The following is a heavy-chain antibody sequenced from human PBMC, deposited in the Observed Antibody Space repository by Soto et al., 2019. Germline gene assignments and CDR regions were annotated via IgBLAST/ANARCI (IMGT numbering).Heavy chain of an antibody. Sequence: ASVKVSCKASGYTFTSYDINWVRQATGQGLEWMGWMNPNSGNTGYAQKFQGRVTMTRNTSISTAYMELSSLRSEDTAVYYCARAPDIVVVPANYYYYYMDVWGKGTTVTVSS. J-gene: IGHJ6*03. V-gene: IGHV1-8*01. CDR3: ARAPDIVVVPANYYYYYMDV. CDR1: GYTFTSYD. D-gene: IGHD2-2*01. CDR2: MNPNSGNT.